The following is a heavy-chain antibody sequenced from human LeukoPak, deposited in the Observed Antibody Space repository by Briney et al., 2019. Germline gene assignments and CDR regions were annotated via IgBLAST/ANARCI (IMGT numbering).Heavy chain of an antibody. CDR3: ARVHDSSGYYSADY. CDR2: IYYSGST. D-gene: IGHD3-22*01. CDR1: GGSFSSYY. Sequence: HSETLSLTCAVYGGSFSSYYWGWIRQPPGKGLEWIGSIYYSGSTYYNPSLKSRVTISVDTSKNQFSLKLSSVTAADTAVYYCARVHDSSGYYSADYWGQGTLVTVSS. J-gene: IGHJ4*02. V-gene: IGHV4-39*07.